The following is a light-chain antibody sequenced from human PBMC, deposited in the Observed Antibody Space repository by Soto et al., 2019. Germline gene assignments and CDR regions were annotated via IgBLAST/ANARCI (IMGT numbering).Light chain of an antibody. J-gene: IGKJ1*01. CDR2: TAS. V-gene: IGKV1-39*01. CDR1: ERIGSN. CDR3: QKTFVIPQN. Sequence: DIQLTHSPSSLSASVLYTVSITFRSTERIGSNLCLYQQKPGKAPALLIYTASTLQTGVPSRFSGSGYATDFTLTISGLQPEDVATYFCQKTFVIPQNFGQGTKVDIK.